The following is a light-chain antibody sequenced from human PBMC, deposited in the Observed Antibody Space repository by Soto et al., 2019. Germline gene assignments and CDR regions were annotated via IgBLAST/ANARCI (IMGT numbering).Light chain of an antibody. J-gene: IGKJ2*01. CDR3: QQYGTSRGT. V-gene: IGKV3-20*01. CDR1: ESVTTNY. Sequence: EIVLTQSPGTLSLSPGERATLSCRASESVTTNYLAWYQQKPGQAPGRLIYGASSRASGIPDRFSGSGSGTDFTLTISRLEPEDFAVYYCQQYGTSRGTFGQGTKLEIK. CDR2: GAS.